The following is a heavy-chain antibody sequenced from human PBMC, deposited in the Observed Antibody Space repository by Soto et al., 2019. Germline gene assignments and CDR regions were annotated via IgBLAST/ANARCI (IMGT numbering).Heavy chain of an antibody. CDR2: IYAAGHT. CDR3: ARAIVTPGTYYIDV. V-gene: IGHV3-66*01. J-gene: IGHJ6*03. D-gene: IGHD4-4*01. CDR1: RFTVGTNY. Sequence: EVRLVESGGGLVQPGESLRLSCEASRFTVGTNYISWVRQSPGKGLEWVSVIYAAGHTYYPDSVKGRFTISRDKSLNTVSLQMSSLRVDDTAVYYCARAIVTPGTYYIDVWGKGTTVTVSS.